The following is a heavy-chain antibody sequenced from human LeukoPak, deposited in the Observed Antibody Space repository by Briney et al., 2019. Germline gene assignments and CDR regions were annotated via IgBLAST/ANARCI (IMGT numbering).Heavy chain of an antibody. Sequence: PSETLSLTCAVYGGSFSGYYWSWIRQPPGKGLEWIGEISHSGSTNHNPSLKSRVTISADTTKNQFSLKLRSVTAADTAAYYCARRNYDSSGNYIDTFDIWGQGTRVTVSS. J-gene: IGHJ3*02. CDR3: ARRNYDSSGNYIDTFDI. D-gene: IGHD3-22*01. V-gene: IGHV4-34*01. CDR2: ISHSGST. CDR1: GGSFSGYY.